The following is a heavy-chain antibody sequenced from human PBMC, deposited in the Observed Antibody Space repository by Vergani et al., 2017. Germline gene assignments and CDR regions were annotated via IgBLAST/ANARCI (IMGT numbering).Heavy chain of an antibody. Sequence: QLQLQESGPGLVKPSETPSLTCTVSGGSISSSSYYWGWIRQPPGKGLEWIGSIYYSGSTYYNPSLKSRVTISVDTSKNQFSLKLSSVTAADTAVYYCARVSQPPSSGWSYWGQGTLVTVSS. J-gene: IGHJ4*02. D-gene: IGHD6-19*01. CDR2: IYYSGST. V-gene: IGHV4-39*07. CDR3: ARVSQPPSSGWSY. CDR1: GGSISSSSYY.